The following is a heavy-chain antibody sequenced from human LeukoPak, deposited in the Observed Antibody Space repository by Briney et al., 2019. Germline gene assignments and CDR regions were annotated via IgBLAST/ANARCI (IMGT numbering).Heavy chain of an antibody. Sequence: GSVKVSCKASGYTFTTYYMHWVRQAPGQGLEWMGIIKSNGGSTTYAQKFQGRVTMTRDTSTSTVYMELSSLKSEDTALYYCARSQLSSVSFDCWGQGTLVTVSS. D-gene: IGHD6-25*01. J-gene: IGHJ4*02. CDR1: GYTFTTYY. CDR3: ARSQLSSVSFDC. CDR2: IKSNGGST. V-gene: IGHV1-46*01.